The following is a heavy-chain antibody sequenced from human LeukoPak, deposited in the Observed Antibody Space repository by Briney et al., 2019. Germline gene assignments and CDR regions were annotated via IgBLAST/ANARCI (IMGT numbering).Heavy chain of an antibody. Sequence: GGSLRLSCAASGFSFSGYGMHWVRQAPGKGLEWVAVISYDGSDKKYGDSVKGRFTISRDNSKNTLYLQMNSLRAEDTAVYYCARVGATHSFDYWGQGTLVTVSS. CDR3: ARVGATHSFDY. CDR1: GFSFSGYG. V-gene: IGHV3-30*03. CDR2: ISYDGSDK. D-gene: IGHD1-26*01. J-gene: IGHJ4*02.